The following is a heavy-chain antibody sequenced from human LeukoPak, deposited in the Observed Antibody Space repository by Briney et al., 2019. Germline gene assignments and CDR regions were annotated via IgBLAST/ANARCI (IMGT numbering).Heavy chain of an antibody. CDR2: ISGSGDNT. J-gene: IGHJ4*02. V-gene: IGHV3-23*01. CDR1: GFTFSSYA. CDR3: ACRAVGKYYYFDY. Sequence: GGSLRLSCAASGFTFSSYAMSWVRQAPGKGLEWVSGISGSGDNTYYADSVKGRFTISRDNSKNTLYLQMNSLRAEDTAVYYCACRAVGKYYYFDYWGQGTLVTVSS. D-gene: IGHD6-19*01.